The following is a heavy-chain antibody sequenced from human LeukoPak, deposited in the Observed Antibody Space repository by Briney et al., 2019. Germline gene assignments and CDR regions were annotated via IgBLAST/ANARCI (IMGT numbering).Heavy chain of an antibody. CDR1: GGTFSSYA. Sequence: SVKVSCKASGGTFSSYAISWVRQAPGQGLEWMGRIIPIFGTANYAQKFQGRVTITTDEATSTAYMELSSLRSEDTAVYYCASRSGFTSVFPFDYWGQGTLVTVSS. V-gene: IGHV1-69*05. D-gene: IGHD3-10*01. CDR3: ASRSGFTSVFPFDY. J-gene: IGHJ4*02. CDR2: IIPIFGTA.